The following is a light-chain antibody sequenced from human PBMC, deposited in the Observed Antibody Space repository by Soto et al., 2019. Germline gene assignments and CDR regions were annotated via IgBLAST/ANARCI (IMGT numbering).Light chain of an antibody. J-gene: IGLJ1*01. CDR2: EVS. CDR1: SSDVGGYNY. V-gene: IGLV2-14*01. CDR3: SSYTSSSTYV. Sequence: QSVLNQPASVSGSPGQSITISCTGTSSDVGGYNYVSWYQQHPGKAPKLMIYEVSNRPSGVSNRFSGSKSGNTASLTISGLPAEDEADYYCSSYTSSSTYVCGPGTKVTV.